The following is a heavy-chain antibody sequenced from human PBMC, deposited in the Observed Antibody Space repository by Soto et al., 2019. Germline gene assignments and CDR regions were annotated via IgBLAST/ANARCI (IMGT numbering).Heavy chain of an antibody. CDR2: ISYDGSNK. D-gene: IGHD4-17*01. V-gene: IGHV3-30-3*01. Sequence: QVQLVESGGGVVQPGRSLRLSCAASGFTFSSYAMHWVRQAPGKGLAWVAVISYDGSNKYYADSVKGRFTISRDNSKNTLYLQMNSLRAEDTAVYYCARDRTGDYFPLYYGMDVWGQGTTVTVSS. J-gene: IGHJ6*02. CDR1: GFTFSSYA. CDR3: ARDRTGDYFPLYYGMDV.